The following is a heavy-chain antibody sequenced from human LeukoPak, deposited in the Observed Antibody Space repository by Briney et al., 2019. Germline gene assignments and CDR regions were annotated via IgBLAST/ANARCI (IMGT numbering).Heavy chain of an antibody. D-gene: IGHD3-10*01. V-gene: IGHV4-34*01. CDR3: AAITMVRGVPYDWFDP. J-gene: IGHJ5*02. Sequence: SETLSLTCAVYGGSFSGYSWSWIRQPPGKGLEWVGEINHSGSTNYNPSLKSRVTISVGTSKNQFSLKLSSVTAADTAVYYCAAITMVRGVPYDWFDPWGQGTLVTVSS. CDR1: GGSFSGYS. CDR2: INHSGST.